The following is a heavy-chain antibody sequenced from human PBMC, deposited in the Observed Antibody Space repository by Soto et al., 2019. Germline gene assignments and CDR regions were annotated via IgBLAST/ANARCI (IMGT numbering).Heavy chain of an antibody. V-gene: IGHV1-18*01. Sequence: ASVKVSCKASGYTFTSYGISWVRQAPGQGLEWMGWISAYNGNTNYAQKLQGRVTMTTDTSTSTAYMELRSLRSDDTAVYYCARGLLYEAAAGTEWFDPWGQGTLVTVSS. CDR3: ARGLLYEAAAGTEWFDP. D-gene: IGHD6-13*01. CDR1: GYTFTSYG. J-gene: IGHJ5*02. CDR2: ISAYNGNT.